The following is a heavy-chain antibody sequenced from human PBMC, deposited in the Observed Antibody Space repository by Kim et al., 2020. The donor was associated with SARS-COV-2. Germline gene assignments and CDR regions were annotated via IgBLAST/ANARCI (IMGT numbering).Heavy chain of an antibody. V-gene: IGHV4-59*01. CDR2: IYYSGST. CDR1: GVSISSYY. Sequence: SETLSLTCTVSGVSISSYYWSWIRQPPGKGLEWIGYIYYSGSTNYNPSLKSRVTISVDTSKNQFSLKLSSVTAADTAVYYCSRGWACYYCSWRNGWFDS. CDR3: SRGWACYYCSWRNGWFDS. D-gene: IGHD3-10*01. J-gene: IGHJ5*01.